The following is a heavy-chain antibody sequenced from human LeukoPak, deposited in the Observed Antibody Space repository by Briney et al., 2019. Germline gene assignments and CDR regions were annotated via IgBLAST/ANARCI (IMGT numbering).Heavy chain of an antibody. CDR2: ISSSSSTI. Sequence: PGGSLRLPCAASGFTFSSYSMNWVRQAPGKGLEWVSYISSSSSTIYYADSVKGRFTISRDNAKNSLYLQMNSLRAEDTAVYYCARESGYSYGYDFDYWGQGTLVTVSS. D-gene: IGHD5-18*01. V-gene: IGHV3-48*04. J-gene: IGHJ4*02. CDR1: GFTFSSYS. CDR3: ARESGYSYGYDFDY.